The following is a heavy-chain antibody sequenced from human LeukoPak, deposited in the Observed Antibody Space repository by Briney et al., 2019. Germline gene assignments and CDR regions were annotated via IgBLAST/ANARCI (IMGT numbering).Heavy chain of an antibody. CDR2: ISAYNGNT. Sequence: ASVKVSCKATGYTFSSYGISWVRQAPGQGLEWMGWISAYNGNTNYAQKLQGRVTMTTATSTSTAYMELRSLRSDATAVYYCARDLGSSGRNFDYWGQGTLVTVSS. CDR1: GYTFSSYG. J-gene: IGHJ4*02. D-gene: IGHD6-19*01. V-gene: IGHV1-18*01. CDR3: ARDLGSSGRNFDY.